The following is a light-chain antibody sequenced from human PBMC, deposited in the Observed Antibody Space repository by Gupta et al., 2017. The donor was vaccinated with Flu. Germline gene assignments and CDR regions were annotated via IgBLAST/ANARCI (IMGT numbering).Light chain of an antibody. CDR2: DVS. CDR3: CSYAGSYTLV. CDR1: STDVGGYNS. Sequence: QSPLTQPRSVSGSPALLVAISSTATSTDVGGYNSVSWYQQHPGKAPKLMIYDVSSRPSGVPDRFSGTKSGNTASLTTSGLQAEDEADYYCCSYAGSYTLVFGGGTKLTVL. V-gene: IGLV2-11*01. J-gene: IGLJ2*01.